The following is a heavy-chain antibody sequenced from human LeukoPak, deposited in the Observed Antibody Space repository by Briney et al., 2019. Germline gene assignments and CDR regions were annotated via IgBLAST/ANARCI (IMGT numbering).Heavy chain of an antibody. D-gene: IGHD2-2*01. CDR3: AKGSSTSWDPKAFDY. Sequence: GGSLRLSCAASGFTFSSYAMSWVRQAPGKGLEWVSAISGSGGSTYYADSVKGRFTISRDNSKNTLYLQMNSLGAEDTAVYYCAKGSSTSWDPKAFDYWGQGTLVTVSS. CDR1: GFTFSSYA. V-gene: IGHV3-23*01. J-gene: IGHJ4*02. CDR2: ISGSGGST.